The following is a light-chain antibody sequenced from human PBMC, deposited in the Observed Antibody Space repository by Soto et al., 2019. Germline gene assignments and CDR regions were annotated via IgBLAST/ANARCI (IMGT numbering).Light chain of an antibody. Sequence: EIVMTQSPATLSVSPGERATRSCRASQSVSNNLAWYQQKPGQAPRLLIYGASTRATGIPARFSGSGSGTEFTLTVSSLQSEDFAVYYCQQYNTWPRTFGQGTKVEIK. CDR2: GAS. V-gene: IGKV3-15*01. CDR3: QQYNTWPRT. CDR1: QSVSNN. J-gene: IGKJ1*01.